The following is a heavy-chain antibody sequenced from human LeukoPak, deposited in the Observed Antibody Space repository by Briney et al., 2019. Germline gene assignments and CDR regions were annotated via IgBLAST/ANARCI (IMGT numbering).Heavy chain of an antibody. V-gene: IGHV4-59*01. CDR1: GGSISSYY. CDR2: IYYSGST. CDR3: AREKVATDY. D-gene: IGHD5-12*01. J-gene: IGHJ4*02. Sequence: SETLSLTCTASGGSISSYYWSWIRQPPGKGLEWIGYIYYSGSTNYNPSLKSRVTISVDTSKNQFSLKLSSVTAADTAVYYCAREKVATDYWGQGTLVTVSS.